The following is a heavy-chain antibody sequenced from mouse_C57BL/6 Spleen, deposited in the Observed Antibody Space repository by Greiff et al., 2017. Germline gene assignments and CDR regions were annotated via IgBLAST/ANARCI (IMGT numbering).Heavy chain of an antibody. D-gene: IGHD1-1*01. CDR3: ALMTTVVEGLDY. CDR1: GFSLTSYG. J-gene: IGHJ4*01. CDR2: IWSGGSP. Sequence: QVQLQQSGPGLVQPSQSLSITCTVSGFSLTSYGVHWVRQSPGKGLEWLGVIWSGGSPDYNAAFISRRSISKDNSKSQVFFKKNSLQADDTAIYYCALMTTVVEGLDYWGQGTSVTVSS. V-gene: IGHV2-2*01.